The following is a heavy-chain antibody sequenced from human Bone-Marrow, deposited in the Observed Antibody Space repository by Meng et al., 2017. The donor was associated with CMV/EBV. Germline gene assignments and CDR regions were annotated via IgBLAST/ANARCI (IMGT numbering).Heavy chain of an antibody. CDR3: ALSGSYPHNYYYYGMDV. Sequence: GGSLRLSCAASGFTFSYYWMYWVRQAPGKGLVWVSRIKGDGSATTYADSVKGRFTMSRDNAKNTVYLQMTSLRAEDTAVYYCALSGSYPHNYYYYGMDVWGQGTTVTVSS. D-gene: IGHD1-26*01. J-gene: IGHJ6*02. V-gene: IGHV3-74*01. CDR2: IKGDGSAT. CDR1: GFTFSYYW.